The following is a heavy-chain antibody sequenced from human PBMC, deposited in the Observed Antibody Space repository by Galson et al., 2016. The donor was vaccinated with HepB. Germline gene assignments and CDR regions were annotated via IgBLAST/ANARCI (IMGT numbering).Heavy chain of an antibody. CDR1: GFTFSHYT. J-gene: IGHJ4*02. Sequence: SLRLSCAASGFTFSHYTMNWVRQPPGKGLEWVSSISISSNFIHYADSVKGRFTISRDNAKNSLYLQMNSLRADDTAVYYCSGGSDFDYWGQGTLVTVPS. V-gene: IGHV3-21*01. D-gene: IGHD6-19*01. CDR2: ISISSNFI. CDR3: SGGSDFDY.